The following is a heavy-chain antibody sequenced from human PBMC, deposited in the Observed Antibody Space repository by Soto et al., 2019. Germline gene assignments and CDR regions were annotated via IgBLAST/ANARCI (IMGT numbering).Heavy chain of an antibody. J-gene: IGHJ5*02. Sequence: PGESLKISCHGSGYTFTNNWISWVRQMPGKGLEWMGRIDPSDSYVDYSPAFQGHVTISVDKSINTAYLQWSSLKASDTAMYYCARHGGGYSYGSRFDPWGQGTLVTVSS. CDR2: IDPSDSYV. D-gene: IGHD5-18*01. CDR1: GYTFTNNW. V-gene: IGHV5-10-1*01. CDR3: ARHGGGYSYGSRFDP.